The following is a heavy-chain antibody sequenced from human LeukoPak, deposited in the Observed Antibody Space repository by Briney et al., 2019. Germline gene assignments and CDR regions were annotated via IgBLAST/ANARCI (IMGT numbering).Heavy chain of an antibody. J-gene: IGHJ6*03. CDR2: IYTSGST. D-gene: IGHD5-24*01. Sequence: SETLSLTCTVSGGSISSYYWSWIRQPPGKGLEWIGYIYTSGSTNYNPSLKSRVTISVDTSKNQVSLKVSSVTAADTAVYYCARGSTKMYYYMDVWGKGTTVPVSS. CDR3: ARGSTKMYYYMDV. CDR1: GGSISSYY. V-gene: IGHV4-4*09.